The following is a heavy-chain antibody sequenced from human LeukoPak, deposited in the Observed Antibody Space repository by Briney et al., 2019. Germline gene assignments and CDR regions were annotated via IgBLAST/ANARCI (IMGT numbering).Heavy chain of an antibody. CDR1: GFTFSSYS. J-gene: IGHJ4*02. V-gene: IGHV3-7*01. D-gene: IGHD3-9*01. CDR3: ARGGRYFN. Sequence: GGSLRLSCAASGFTFSSYSMNWVRQAPGKGLEWVANIKQDGSEKYYVDSVKGRFTISRDNAKNSLYLQMNSLRAEDTAVYYCARGGRYFNGGQGTLVTVSS. CDR2: IKQDGSEK.